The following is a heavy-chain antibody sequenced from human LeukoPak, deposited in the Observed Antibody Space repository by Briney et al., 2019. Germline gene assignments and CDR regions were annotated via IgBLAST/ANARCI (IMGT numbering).Heavy chain of an antibody. CDR2: IYYSGNT. D-gene: IGHD1-26*01. V-gene: IGHV4-39*02. CDR3: ARRSGSYSSRWFDP. J-gene: IGHJ5*01. Sequence: PSETLSLTCTVSGGSISSSSDYWGWIRKPPGKGLEWIGHIYYSGNTYYTPSLKSRVTISVDTSKNHFSLKLTSVTAADTAVYYCARRSGSYSSRWFDPWGQGTLVTVSS. CDR1: GGSISSSSDY.